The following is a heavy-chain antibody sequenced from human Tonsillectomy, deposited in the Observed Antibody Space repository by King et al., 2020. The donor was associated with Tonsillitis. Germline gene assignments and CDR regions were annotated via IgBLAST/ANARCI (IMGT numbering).Heavy chain of an antibody. D-gene: IGHD3-22*01. J-gene: IGHJ3*02. Sequence: HVQLQESGPGLVKPSENLFLTCTVSGYSISSGYYWGWIRQPPGKGLEWIGSIYHSGSTYYKPSLKSRVTFSVDTSKNQFSLRLSSVTAADTAVYYCARHGGYPNDAFDIWGQGTMVTVSS. CDR3: ARHGGYPNDAFDI. CDR2: IYHSGST. CDR1: GYSISSGYY. V-gene: IGHV4-38-2*02.